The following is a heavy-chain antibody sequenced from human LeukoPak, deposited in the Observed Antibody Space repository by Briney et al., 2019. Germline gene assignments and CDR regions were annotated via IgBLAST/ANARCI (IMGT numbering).Heavy chain of an antibody. Sequence: GGSPRLSPAASGFTVTTYYMNWVREAPGKGLEWLSVIYSGGSTFYAASVKGRFTISRAASRNIVYLEMNSLRGKDTALYYCARETPPSGRGHEHWGEGALVSVSP. CDR2: IYSGGST. V-gene: IGHV3-53*01. CDR1: GFTVTTYY. CDR3: ARETPPSGRGHEH. D-gene: IGHD5-24*01. J-gene: IGHJ1*01.